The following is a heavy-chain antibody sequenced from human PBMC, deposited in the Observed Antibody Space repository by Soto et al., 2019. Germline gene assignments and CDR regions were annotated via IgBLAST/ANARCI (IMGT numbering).Heavy chain of an antibody. V-gene: IGHV3-30-3*01. CDR2: ISYDGSNK. D-gene: IGHD2-2*01. CDR1: GFTFSSYA. Sequence: GGSLRLSCAASGFTFSSYAMHWVRQAPGKGLEWVAVISYDGSNKYYADSVKGRFTISRDNSKNTLYLQMNSLRAEDTAVYYCARESGDIVVVPAAMLAYYYYGMDVWGQGTTVTVSS. J-gene: IGHJ6*02. CDR3: ARESGDIVVVPAAMLAYYYYGMDV.